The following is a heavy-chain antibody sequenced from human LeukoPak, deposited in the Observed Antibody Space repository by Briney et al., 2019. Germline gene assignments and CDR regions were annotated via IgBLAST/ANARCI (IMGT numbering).Heavy chain of an antibody. CDR2: IYSGGST. D-gene: IGHD3-3*01. CDR1: GFTVSSNY. J-gene: IGHJ6*03. CDR3: VRGSLASGVVVYYYYYLDV. V-gene: IGHV3-53*01. Sequence: GGSLRLSCAASGFTVSSNYMSWVRQAPGKGLEWVSVIYSGGSTYYADSVKGRFTISRDNAKNSLYLQMNSLRAEDAAVYYCVRGSLASGVVVYYYYYLDVWGKGTTVTVSS.